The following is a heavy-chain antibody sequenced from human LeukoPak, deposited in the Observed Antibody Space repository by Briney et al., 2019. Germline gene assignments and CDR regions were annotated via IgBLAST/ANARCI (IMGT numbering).Heavy chain of an antibody. Sequence: PSETLSLTCTVSGGSISSGDYYWSWIRQPPGKGLEWIWYIYYSGSTYYNPSLKSRVTISVDTSKNQFSLKLSSVTAADTAVYYCARESTASDLHMYGSGWYGRGSYAFDIWGQGTMVTVSS. CDR2: IYYSGST. J-gene: IGHJ3*02. CDR3: ARESTASDLHMYGSGWYGRGSYAFDI. V-gene: IGHV4-30-4*01. D-gene: IGHD6-19*01. CDR1: GGSISSGDYY.